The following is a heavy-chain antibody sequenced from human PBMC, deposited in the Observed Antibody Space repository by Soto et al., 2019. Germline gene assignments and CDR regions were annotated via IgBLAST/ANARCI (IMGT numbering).Heavy chain of an antibody. V-gene: IGHV4-59*08. CDR3: ARHDTTLAVAGDIDY. Sequence: SGNPSLTCTVSGGSLNSLYWGWVRPPPGKGLECIGYIYYSGSTNYNPSLKSRVTMSVDTSKNQFSLKLSSVTAADTAVYYCARHDTTLAVAGDIDYWGQGTLVTVSS. CDR1: GGSLNSLY. CDR2: IYYSGST. D-gene: IGHD6-19*01. J-gene: IGHJ4*02.